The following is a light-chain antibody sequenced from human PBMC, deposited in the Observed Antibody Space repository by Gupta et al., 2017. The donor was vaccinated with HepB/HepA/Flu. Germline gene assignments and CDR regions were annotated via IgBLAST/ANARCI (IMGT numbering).Light chain of an antibody. Sequence: EIVFTQSPSILSLSSGERGTLTCRASQSVSNYLAWYQQKPGQAPRLLIYDASNMANGIPARFSGSGSGTEFTLTISSLEPEDFAIYYCQHLSNYPPTFGQGTKVEIK. CDR3: QHLSNYPPT. CDR1: QSVSNY. CDR2: DAS. J-gene: IGKJ2*01. V-gene: IGKV3-11*01.